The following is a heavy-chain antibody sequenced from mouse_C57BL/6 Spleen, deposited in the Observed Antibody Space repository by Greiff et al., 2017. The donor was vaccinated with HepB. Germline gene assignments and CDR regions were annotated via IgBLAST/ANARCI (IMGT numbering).Heavy chain of an antibody. V-gene: IGHV5-9*01. D-gene: IGHD2-10*02. J-gene: IGHJ2*01. CDR2: ISGGGGNT. Sequence: EVQRVESGGGLVKPGGSLKLSCAASGFTFSSYTMSWVRQTPEKRLEWVATISGGGGNTYYPDSVKGRFTISRDNAKNTLYLQMSSLRSEDTALYYCARHGGYGSTRTLFDYWGQGTTLTVSS. CDR1: GFTFSSYT. CDR3: ARHGGYGSTRTLFDY.